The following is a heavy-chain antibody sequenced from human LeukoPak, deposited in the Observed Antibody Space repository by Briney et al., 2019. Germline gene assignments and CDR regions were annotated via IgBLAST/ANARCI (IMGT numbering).Heavy chain of an antibody. CDR2: IYYSGST. V-gene: IGHV4-59*01. J-gene: IGHJ5*02. Sequence: SETLSLTCTVSGGSISSYYWSWIRQPPGEGLEWIGYIYYSGSTNYNPSLKSRVTISVDTSKNQFSLKLSSVTAADTAVYYCARDGGYCSGGSCYSEVGYGPWGQGTLVTVSS. CDR1: GGSISSYY. D-gene: IGHD2-15*01. CDR3: ARDGGYCSGGSCYSEVGYGP.